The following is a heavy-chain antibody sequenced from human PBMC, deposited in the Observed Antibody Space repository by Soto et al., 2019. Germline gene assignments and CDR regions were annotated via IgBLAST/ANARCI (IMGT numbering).Heavy chain of an antibody. Sequence: EVQLLESGGDLVQPGGSLRLSCAASGFTFGIYAMTWVRQAPGKGLECVSTISATGGSTFYADSVKGRFTISRDNSRNTLYLQMNRLRAEDTAIYYCAKDLSSFYYFDFLGQGTLVTGSS. V-gene: IGHV3-23*01. CDR1: GFTFGIYA. CDR3: AKDLSSFYYFDF. CDR2: ISATGGST. J-gene: IGHJ4*02. D-gene: IGHD6-13*01.